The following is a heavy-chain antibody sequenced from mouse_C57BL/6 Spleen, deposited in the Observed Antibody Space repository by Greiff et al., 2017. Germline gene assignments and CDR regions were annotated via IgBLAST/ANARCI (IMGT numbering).Heavy chain of an antibody. V-gene: IGHV1-72*01. D-gene: IGHD1-1*01. CDR3: ARDGGSSYRDYAMDY. J-gene: IGHJ4*01. CDR1: GYTFTSYW. Sequence: QQSCKASGYTFTSYWMHWGKQRPGRGLEWIGRIDPNSGGTKYNEKFKSKATLTVDKPSSTAYMQLSSLTSEDSAVYYCARDGGSSYRDYAMDYWGQGTSVTVSS. CDR2: IDPNSGGT.